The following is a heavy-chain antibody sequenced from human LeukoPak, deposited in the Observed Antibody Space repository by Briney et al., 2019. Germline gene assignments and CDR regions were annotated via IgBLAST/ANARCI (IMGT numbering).Heavy chain of an antibody. V-gene: IGHV1-8*03. J-gene: IGHJ6*03. CDR2: MNPNSGNT. Sequence: PGASVKVSCKASGYTFTSYDINWVRQATGQGLEWMGWMNPNSGNTGYAQKFQGRVTITRNTSISTAYMELSSLRSEDTAVYYCARDQTQWLVFHYYYYMDVWGKGTTVTVSS. CDR1: GYTFTSYD. D-gene: IGHD6-19*01. CDR3: ARDQTQWLVFHYYYYMDV.